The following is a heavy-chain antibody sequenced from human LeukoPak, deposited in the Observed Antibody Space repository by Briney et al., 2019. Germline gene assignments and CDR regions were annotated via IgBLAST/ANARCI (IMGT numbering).Heavy chain of an antibody. CDR1: GFTFSSYS. Sequence: GGSLRLSCAASGFTFSSYSMNWVRQAPGKGLEWVSSISSSSSYIYYADSVKGRFTISRDNAKNSLYLQMNSLRAEDTAVYYCARVTGSSGYAFDYWGQGTLVTVSS. V-gene: IGHV3-21*01. CDR3: ARVTGSSGYAFDY. CDR2: ISSSSSYI. J-gene: IGHJ4*02. D-gene: IGHD3-22*01.